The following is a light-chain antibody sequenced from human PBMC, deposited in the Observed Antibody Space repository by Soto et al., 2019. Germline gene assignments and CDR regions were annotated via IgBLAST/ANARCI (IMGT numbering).Light chain of an antibody. CDR3: QQSYNSPWT. J-gene: IGKJ1*01. Sequence: DIQMTQSPSSLSASVGDGVTITCRASQSIMKYLHWYQQKPGKVPKLLIYAASSLESGVPSRFSGSGSETDFSLTISSLQPEDFATYYCQQSYNSPWTFGPGTKVDIK. CDR1: QSIMKY. V-gene: IGKV1-39*01. CDR2: AAS.